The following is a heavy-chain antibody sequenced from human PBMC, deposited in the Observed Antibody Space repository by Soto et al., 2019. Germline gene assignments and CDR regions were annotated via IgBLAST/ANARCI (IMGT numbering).Heavy chain of an antibody. D-gene: IGHD3-22*01. Sequence: SETLSLTCTVSGGSISSGDYYWSWIRQPPGKGLEWIGYIYYSGSTYYNPSLKSRVTISVDTSKNQFSLKLSSVTAADTAVYYCARNSSYYYDSSGYYVFDYWGQGTLVTVSS. CDR1: GGSISSGDYY. CDR3: ARNSSYYYDSSGYYVFDY. V-gene: IGHV4-30-4*01. J-gene: IGHJ4*02. CDR2: IYYSGST.